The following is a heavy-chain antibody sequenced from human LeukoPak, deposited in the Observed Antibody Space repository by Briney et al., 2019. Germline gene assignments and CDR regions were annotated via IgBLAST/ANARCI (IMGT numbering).Heavy chain of an antibody. CDR2: LCYDGTNK. V-gene: IGHV3-33*01. J-gene: IGHJ6*03. CDR1: GFTFNAYG. Sequence: PGGSLRLSCAASGFTFNAYGMHWVRQAPGKGLEWVAILCYDGTNKYYADSVKGRFTISRDNSKNTLYLQMNSLRADDTAVYYCARSVVPAAVSYYYYYMDVWGKGTTVTVSS. CDR3: ARSVVPAAVSYYYYYMDV. D-gene: IGHD2-2*01.